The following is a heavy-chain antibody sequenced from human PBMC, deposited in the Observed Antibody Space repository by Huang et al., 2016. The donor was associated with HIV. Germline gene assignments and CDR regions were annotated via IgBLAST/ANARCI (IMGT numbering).Heavy chain of an antibody. Sequence: EVQLVESGGGLVQPGGSLRLSCEASGLTFSSYWMSWVRQAPGKGREGVAKIKQDGSEKYYGDSVKGRFTISRDNAKNSLSLQMNSLRDEDTAVYYCASNGYSNNWGDPFDIWGQGTMVTVSS. V-gene: IGHV3-7*01. J-gene: IGHJ3*02. CDR3: ASNGYSNNWGDPFDI. D-gene: IGHD6-13*01. CDR1: GLTFSSYW. CDR2: IKQDGSEK.